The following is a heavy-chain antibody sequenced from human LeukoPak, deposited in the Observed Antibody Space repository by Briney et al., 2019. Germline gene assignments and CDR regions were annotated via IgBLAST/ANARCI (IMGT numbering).Heavy chain of an antibody. Sequence: TGGSLRLSCAASGFTFSSYSMDWVRQAPGKGLEWVSSISSSSSYIYYADSVKGRFTISRDNAKNSLYLQMNSPRAEDTAVYYCASTADYDSTYYYYCYMDVWGKGTTVTVSS. J-gene: IGHJ6*03. CDR3: ASTADYDSTYYYYCYMDV. CDR2: ISSSSSYI. D-gene: IGHD3-22*01. V-gene: IGHV3-21*01. CDR1: GFTFSSYS.